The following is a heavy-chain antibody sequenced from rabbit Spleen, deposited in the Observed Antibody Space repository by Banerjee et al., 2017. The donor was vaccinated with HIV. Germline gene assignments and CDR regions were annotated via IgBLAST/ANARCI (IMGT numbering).Heavy chain of an antibody. D-gene: IGHD8-1*01. CDR3: ARGGAGSSYGIGFNL. J-gene: IGHJ4*01. CDR2: IYTATAKA. CDR1: GFSFSSGYD. Sequence: QSLEESGGDLVKPGASLTLTCKASGFSFSSGYDMCWVRQAPGKGLEWIACIYTATAKAVYANWAKGRFTISTTSSTTVTLQMTSLTAADTATYFCARGGAGSSYGIGFNLWGPGTLVTVS. V-gene: IGHV1S40*01.